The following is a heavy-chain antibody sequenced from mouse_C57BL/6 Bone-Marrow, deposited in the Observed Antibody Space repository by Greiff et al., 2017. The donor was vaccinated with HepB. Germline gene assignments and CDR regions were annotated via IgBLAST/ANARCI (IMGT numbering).Heavy chain of an antibody. Sequence: QVQLQQPGAELVRPGTSVKLSCKASGYTFTSYWMHWVKQRPGQGLEWIGVIDPSDSYTNYNQKFKGKATLTVDPSSSTAYMQLSSLTSDDSAVYYCARVPFTTVVATGDYWGQGTTLTVSS. CDR1: GYTFTSYW. CDR2: IDPSDSYT. V-gene: IGHV1-59*01. D-gene: IGHD1-1*01. CDR3: ARVPFTTVVATGDY. J-gene: IGHJ2*01.